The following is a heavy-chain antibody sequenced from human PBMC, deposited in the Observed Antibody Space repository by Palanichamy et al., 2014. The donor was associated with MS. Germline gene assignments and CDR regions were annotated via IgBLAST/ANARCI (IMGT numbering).Heavy chain of an antibody. CDR2: VSYDGSDK. V-gene: IGHV3-30*03. CDR3: SRAVDMYWYFDV. Sequence: QVQLVESGGGMVQPGRPLRLSCAASGFIFNSYGMHWVRQAPGKGLEWVATVSYDGSDKYYADSVKGRFSISRDNSKNMVYLQMSSLRPEGTAVYYCSRAVDMYWYFDVWGRGTLVTVSS. J-gene: IGHJ2*01. D-gene: IGHD5-12*01. CDR1: GFIFNSYG.